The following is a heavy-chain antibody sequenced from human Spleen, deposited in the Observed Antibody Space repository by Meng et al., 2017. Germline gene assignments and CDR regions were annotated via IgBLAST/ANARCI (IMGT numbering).Heavy chain of an antibody. Sequence: QVQHRQWGAGRLKPSETLSLTCAVYGGSFSGYYWSWIRQPPGKGLEWIGEINHSGSTNYNPSLKSRVTISVDTSKNQFSLKLSSVTAADSAVYYCARGPTTMAHDFDYWGQGTLVTVSS. CDR3: ARGPTTMAHDFDY. CDR1: GGSFSGYY. V-gene: IGHV4-34*01. D-gene: IGHD4-11*01. J-gene: IGHJ4*02. CDR2: INHSGST.